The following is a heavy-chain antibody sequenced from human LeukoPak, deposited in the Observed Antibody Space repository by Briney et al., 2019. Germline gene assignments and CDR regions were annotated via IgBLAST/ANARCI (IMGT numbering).Heavy chain of an antibody. Sequence: HPGGSLRLSCAASGFTFSSYAMSWVRQAPGKGLEWVSAISGSGGSTYYADSVKGRFTISRDNARNSVSLQMNSLRDDDTAVYYCARDVDTNSWGQGTLVTVSS. CDR3: ARDVDTNS. V-gene: IGHV3-23*01. CDR2: ISGSGGST. D-gene: IGHD5-18*01. CDR1: GFTFSSYA. J-gene: IGHJ4*02.